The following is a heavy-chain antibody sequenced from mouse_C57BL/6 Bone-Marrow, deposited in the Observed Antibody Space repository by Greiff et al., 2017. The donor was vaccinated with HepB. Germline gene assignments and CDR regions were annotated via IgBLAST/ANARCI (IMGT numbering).Heavy chain of an antibody. CDR1: GYSFTGYY. D-gene: IGHD1-1*01. CDR2: INPSTGGT. Sequence: EVQLQQSGPELVKPGASVKISCKASGYSFTGYYMNWVKQSPEKSLEWIGEINPSTGGTTYNQKFKAKATLTVDKSSSTAYMQLKSLTSEDSAVYYCARGFITTVVAPYYFDYWGQGTTLTVSS. V-gene: IGHV1-42*01. CDR3: ARGFITTVVAPYYFDY. J-gene: IGHJ2*01.